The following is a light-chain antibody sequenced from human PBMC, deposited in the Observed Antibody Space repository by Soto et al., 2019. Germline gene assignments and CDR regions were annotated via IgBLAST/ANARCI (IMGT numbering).Light chain of an antibody. J-gene: IGLJ2*01. CDR2: SHN. CDR1: NSNVGDNT. Sequence: QSVLTQPPSASGTPGQKVTISCSGSNSNVGDNTVNWYQQLPGAAPKLLIYSHNQRPSGVPDRFSGSKSGTSASLAISGLQSEDGADYYCAAWDDSLNGPVFGGGTKLTVL. V-gene: IGLV1-44*01. CDR3: AAWDDSLNGPV.